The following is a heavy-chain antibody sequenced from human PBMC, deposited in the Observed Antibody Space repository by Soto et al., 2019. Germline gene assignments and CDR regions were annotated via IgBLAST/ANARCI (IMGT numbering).Heavy chain of an antibody. Sequence: EVQLVESGGGLVKPGGSLRLSCAASGFTFSSYNMNWVRQAPGKGLEWVSSISSSSSYIYYADSVKGRFTISRDNAKNSLYLQMNSLRAEDTAVYYCARDKGYGITIFAVVITHGGYMDVWGKGTTVTVSS. V-gene: IGHV3-21*01. CDR3: ARDKGYGITIFAVVITHGGYMDV. J-gene: IGHJ6*03. CDR2: ISSSSSYI. D-gene: IGHD3-3*01. CDR1: GFTFSSYN.